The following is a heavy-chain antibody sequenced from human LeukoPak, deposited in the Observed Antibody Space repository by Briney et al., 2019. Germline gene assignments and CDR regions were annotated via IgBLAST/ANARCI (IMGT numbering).Heavy chain of an antibody. V-gene: IGHV1-69*13. CDR1: GGTFSSYA. Sequence: EASVKVSCKASGGTFSSYAISWVRQAPGQGLEWMGGIIPIFGTANYAQKFQGRVTITADESTSTAYMELSSLRSEDTAVYYCAAVASGSGWFSHFDYWGQGTLVTVSS. D-gene: IGHD6-19*01. CDR3: AAVASGSGWFSHFDY. CDR2: IIPIFGTA. J-gene: IGHJ4*02.